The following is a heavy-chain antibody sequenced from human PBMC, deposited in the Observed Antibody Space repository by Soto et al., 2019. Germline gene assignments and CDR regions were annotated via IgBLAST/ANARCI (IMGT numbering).Heavy chain of an antibody. J-gene: IGHJ6*02. V-gene: IGHV4-34*01. CDR2: INHSGST. CDR3: AKDFDSYSSGRYGMDV. D-gene: IGHD6-19*01. Sequence: SETLSLTCAVYGGSFSGYYWSWIRQPPGKGLEWIGEINHSGSTNYNPSLKSRVTISVDTSKNQFSLKLSSVTAADTAVYYCAKDFDSYSSGRYGMDVWGQGTTVTVSS. CDR1: GGSFSGYY.